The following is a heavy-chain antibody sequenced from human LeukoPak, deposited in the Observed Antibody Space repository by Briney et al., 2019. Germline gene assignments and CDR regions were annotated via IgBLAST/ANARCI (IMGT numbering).Heavy chain of an antibody. D-gene: IGHD3-9*01. Sequence: ASVKVSCKASGYTFTSYGISWVRQAPGQGLEWMGWISAYNGNTNYAQKLQGRVTMTTDTSTSTAYMELRSLRSDDTAVYYCARSPDQRYFDWLFHYYYYYGMDVWGQGTTVTVSS. CDR1: GYTFTSYG. J-gene: IGHJ6*02. CDR2: ISAYNGNT. CDR3: ARSPDQRYFDWLFHYYYYYGMDV. V-gene: IGHV1-18*01.